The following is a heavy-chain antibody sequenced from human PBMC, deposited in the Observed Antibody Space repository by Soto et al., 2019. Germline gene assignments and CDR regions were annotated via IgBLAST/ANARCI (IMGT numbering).Heavy chain of an antibody. D-gene: IGHD6-19*01. CDR1: SVSLSSYY. CDR3: ARWSSGNVFDS. CDR2: IYTSGSP. J-gene: IGHJ4*02. V-gene: IGHV4-4*07. Sequence: LXLTCTVSSVSLSSYYWSWLRQPAGKGLEWIGRIYTSGSPNYNPSLKGRVTLSVDTSKNQFSLKLSSVTAADTAVYYCARWSSGNVFDSWGQGTLVTVSS.